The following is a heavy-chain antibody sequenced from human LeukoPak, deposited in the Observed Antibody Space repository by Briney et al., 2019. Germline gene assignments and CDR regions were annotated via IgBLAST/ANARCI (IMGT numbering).Heavy chain of an antibody. Sequence: SETLSLTCTVSGGSISSSSYYWGWIRQPPGKGLEWIGSIYYSGSTYYNPSLKSRVTISVDTSKNQFSLKLSSVTAADTAVYYCARVRMVRGVITTDYFDYWGQGTLDTVSS. CDR2: IYYSGST. CDR3: ARVRMVRGVITTDYFDY. V-gene: IGHV4-39*07. CDR1: GGSISSSSYY. J-gene: IGHJ4*02. D-gene: IGHD3-10*01.